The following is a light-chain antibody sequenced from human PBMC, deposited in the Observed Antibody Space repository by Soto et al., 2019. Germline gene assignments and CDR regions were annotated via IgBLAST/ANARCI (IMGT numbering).Light chain of an antibody. J-gene: IGKJ4*01. CDR1: QSVSSSF. V-gene: IGKV3-20*01. Sequence: EIVLTQSPGTLSLSPGERAILSCRASQSVSSSFLDWYQQKPGQAPRLLIYSSSNRATGIPDRFSGSGSGTDFTLTISRLEPADFAVYYCQQYGRSPLTFGGGTKVEMK. CDR3: QQYGRSPLT. CDR2: SSS.